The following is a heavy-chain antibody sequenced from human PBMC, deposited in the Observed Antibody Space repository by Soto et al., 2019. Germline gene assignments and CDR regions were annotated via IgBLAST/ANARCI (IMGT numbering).Heavy chain of an antibody. D-gene: IGHD3-3*01. V-gene: IGHV4-34*01. CDR3: ARVPSVRFLEN. J-gene: IGHJ4*02. Sequence: QVQLQQWGAGLLKPSETLSLTCAVYGGSFSGYYWSWIRQPPGKGLEWIGEINHSGSTNYNPSLKSRVTISVDTSKNQFSLKLSSVTATDTAVYYCARVPSVRFLENWGQGTLVTVSS. CDR2: INHSGST. CDR1: GGSFSGYY.